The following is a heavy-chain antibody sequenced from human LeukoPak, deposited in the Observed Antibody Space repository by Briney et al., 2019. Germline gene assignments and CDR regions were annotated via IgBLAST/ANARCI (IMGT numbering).Heavy chain of an antibody. D-gene: IGHD3-22*01. CDR1: GGSISSGGYY. CDR2: IYYSGST. CDR3: ARAKRGSSGYYYWYFDL. J-gene: IGHJ2*01. V-gene: IGHV4-61*08. Sequence: PSQTLSLTCTVSGGSISSGGYYWSWIRQPPGKGLEWIGYIYYSGSTNYNPSLKSRVTISVDTSKNQFSLKLSSVTAADTAVYYCARAKRGSSGYYYWYFDLWGRGTLVTVSS.